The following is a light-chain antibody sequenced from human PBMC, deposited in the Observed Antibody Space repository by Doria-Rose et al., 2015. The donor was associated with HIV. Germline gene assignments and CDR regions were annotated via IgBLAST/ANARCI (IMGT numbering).Light chain of an antibody. CDR2: AAV. Sequence: WYHQRPGKIPQLLIYAAVTLQSGVPSRFSGSGSGRDFTLTITSLQPEDVATYFCQKYNSAPPTCGQGTKVESK. V-gene: IGKV1-27*01. CDR3: QKYNSAPPT. J-gene: IGKJ1*01.